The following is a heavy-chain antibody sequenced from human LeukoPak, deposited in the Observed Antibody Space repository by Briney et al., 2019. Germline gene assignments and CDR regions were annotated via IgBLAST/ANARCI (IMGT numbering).Heavy chain of an antibody. D-gene: IGHD2-8*01. CDR1: GFTFSSYS. J-gene: IGHJ2*01. V-gene: IGHV3-21*01. Sequence: GGSLRLSCAASGFTFSSYSMNWVRQAPGKGLEWVSSISSSSGYIYYADSVKGRFTISRDNAKNSLYLQMNSLRAEDTAVYYCARDQMVRAHWYFDLWGRGTLVTVSS. CDR2: ISSSSGYI. CDR3: ARDQMVRAHWYFDL.